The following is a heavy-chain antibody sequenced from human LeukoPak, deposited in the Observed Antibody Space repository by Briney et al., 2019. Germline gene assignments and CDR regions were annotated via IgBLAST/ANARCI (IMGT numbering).Heavy chain of an antibody. V-gene: IGHV3-21*01. CDR1: GFTFSSYS. CDR3: ARLFSSSFYGMDV. Sequence: GGSLRLSCAASGFTFSSYSMNWVRQARGKGLEWVSSISSSSSYIYYADSVKGRFTISRDNAKNSLYLQMNSLRAEDTAVYYCARLFSSSFYGMDVWGQGTTVTVSS. D-gene: IGHD6-13*01. J-gene: IGHJ6*02. CDR2: ISSSSSYI.